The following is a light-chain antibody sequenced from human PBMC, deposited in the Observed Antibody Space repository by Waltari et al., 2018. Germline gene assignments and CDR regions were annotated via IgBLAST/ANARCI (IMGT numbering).Light chain of an antibody. J-gene: IGLJ3*02. CDR2: DVS. CDR1: TSDLGGYNY. CDR3: CSFTSSSTCV. V-gene: IGLV2-14*03. Sequence: QSALTQPASVSGSPGQSITISCTGTTSDLGGYNYVSWYQQHPGKAPKLIIFDVSSRPSGVSSRFSGSKSANTASLIISGLQAEDEADYYCCSFTSSSTCVFGGGTKLTVL.